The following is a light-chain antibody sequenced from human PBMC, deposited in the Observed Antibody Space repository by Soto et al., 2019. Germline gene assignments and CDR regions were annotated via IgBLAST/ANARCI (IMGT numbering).Light chain of an antibody. CDR1: SSDIGAYTS. V-gene: IGLV2-14*01. J-gene: IGLJ1*01. CDR2: EVS. Sequence: QSVLTQPASVSGSPGQSIASSCTGTSSDIGAYTSVSWYQQHPGKAPKVMIYEVSKRPSGVSNRFSGSKSGNTASLTISGLQGEDEAHYYCSSYTSDNRSYVFGTGTKVTVL. CDR3: SSYTSDNRSYV.